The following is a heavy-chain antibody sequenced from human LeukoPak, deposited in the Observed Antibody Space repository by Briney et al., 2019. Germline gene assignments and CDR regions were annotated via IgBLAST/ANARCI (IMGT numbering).Heavy chain of an antibody. D-gene: IGHD1-26*01. CDR3: ARDRRWELWE. CDR2: IIPIFGTA. J-gene: IGHJ4*02. CDR1: GGTFTSYA. Sequence: ASVKVSCKASGGTFTSYAISWVRQAPGQGLEWMGGIIPIFGTANYAQKFQGRVTITADESTSTAYMELSSLRSEDTAVYYCARDRRWELWEWARGPLVTVSS. V-gene: IGHV1-69*13.